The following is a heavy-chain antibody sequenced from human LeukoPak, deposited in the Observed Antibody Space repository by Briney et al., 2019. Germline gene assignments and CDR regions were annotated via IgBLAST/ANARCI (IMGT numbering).Heavy chain of an antibody. CDR2: IYYSGST. V-gene: IGHV4-59*01. D-gene: IGHD1-26*01. CDR3: ARDQVGGTWYFDL. J-gene: IGHJ2*01. CDR1: GGSMNSYY. Sequence: PSETLSLTCSVSGGSMNSYYWSWIRQPPGKGLEWIGYIYYSGSTNYNPSLKSRVTISVDTSKNQFSLKLSSVTAADTAVYYCARDQVGGTWYFDLWGRGTLVTVSS.